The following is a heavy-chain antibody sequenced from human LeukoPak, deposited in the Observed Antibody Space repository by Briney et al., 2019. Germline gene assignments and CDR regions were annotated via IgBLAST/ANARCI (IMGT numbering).Heavy chain of an antibody. D-gene: IGHD6-19*01. CDR1: GGSFSGYY. Sequence: SETLSFTCAVYGGSFSGYYWSWIRQPPGKGLEWIGEINHSGSNNYNPSLKSRVTISVDTSKNQFSLKLSSVTAADTAVYYCARAAGWYNYYYYMDVWGKGTTVTVSS. CDR3: ARAAGWYNYYYYMDV. J-gene: IGHJ6*03. CDR2: INHSGSN. V-gene: IGHV4-34*01.